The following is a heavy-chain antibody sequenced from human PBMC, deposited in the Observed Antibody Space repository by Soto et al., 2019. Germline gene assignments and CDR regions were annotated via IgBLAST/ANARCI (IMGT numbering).Heavy chain of an antibody. J-gene: IGHJ5*02. V-gene: IGHV4-30-4*01. CDR3: ARALEVANWFDP. Sequence: PSETLSLTCTVSGGSISSGDYYWSWIRQPPGKGLEWIGYIYYSGSTYYNPSLKSRVTISVDTSKNQFSLKLSSVTAADTAVYYCARALEVANWFDPWGQGTLVTVS. CDR1: GGSISSGDYY. D-gene: IGHD2-15*01. CDR2: IYYSGST.